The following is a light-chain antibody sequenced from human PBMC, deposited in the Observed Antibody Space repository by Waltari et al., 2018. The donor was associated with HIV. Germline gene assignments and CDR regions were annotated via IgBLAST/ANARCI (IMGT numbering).Light chain of an antibody. J-gene: IGKJ1*01. CDR2: WAS. CDR3: QQYFSTPRT. Sequence: DIVMTQSPDSLAVSLGETATINCKSSQTVLYSSNNKNYLGWYQKKPGQPPKLLLSWASTREAGVPDRVSGSGSGTDFTLTISTLQAEDVAVYYCQQYFSTPRTFGQGTKVEIK. V-gene: IGKV4-1*01. CDR1: QTVLYSSNNKNY.